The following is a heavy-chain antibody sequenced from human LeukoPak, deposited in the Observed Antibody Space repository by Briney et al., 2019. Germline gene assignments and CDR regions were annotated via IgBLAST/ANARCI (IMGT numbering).Heavy chain of an antibody. CDR2: IYHSGST. J-gene: IGHJ5*02. Sequence: SETLSLTCSVSGYSISSGSYWGWIRQPPGKGLEWIGSIYHSGSTYYNPSLKSRVTISVDTSKNQFSLKLSSVTAADTAVYYCAVHPSQALNWFDPWGQGTLVTVSS. CDR3: AVHPSQALNWFDP. CDR1: GYSISSGSY. D-gene: IGHD1-1*01. V-gene: IGHV4-38-2*02.